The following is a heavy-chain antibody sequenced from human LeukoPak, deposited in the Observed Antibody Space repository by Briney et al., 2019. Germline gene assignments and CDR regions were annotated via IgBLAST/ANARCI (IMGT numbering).Heavy chain of an antibody. CDR1: GFTFISYA. CDR2: IKQDGSEK. J-gene: IGHJ3*02. CDR3: ARDLGELEPEAFDI. Sequence: QPGRSLRLSCAASGFTFISYAMHWVRQAPGKGLEWVANIKQDGSEKYYVDSVKGRFTISRDNAKNSLYLQMNSLRAEDTAVYYCARDLGELEPEAFDIWGQGTMVTVSS. V-gene: IGHV3-7*01. D-gene: IGHD1-1*01.